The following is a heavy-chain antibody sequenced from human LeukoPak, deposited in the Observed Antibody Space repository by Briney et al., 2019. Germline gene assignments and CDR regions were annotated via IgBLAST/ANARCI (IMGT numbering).Heavy chain of an antibody. J-gene: IGHJ5*02. CDR1: GGSISSGGYY. CDR2: IYHSGSS. V-gene: IGHV4-30-2*01. CDR3: ARVWNYRFDP. Sequence: SETLSLTCTVSGGSISSGGYYWSWIRQPPGKGLEWIGYIYHSGSSYYNPSLKSRVTISVDRSKNQFSLKLSSVTAADTAVYYCARVWNYRFDPWGQGTLVTVSS. D-gene: IGHD1-7*01.